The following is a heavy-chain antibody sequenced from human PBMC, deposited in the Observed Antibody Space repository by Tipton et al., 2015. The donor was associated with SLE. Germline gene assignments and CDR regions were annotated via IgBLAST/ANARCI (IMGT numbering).Heavy chain of an antibody. J-gene: IGHJ4*02. CDR2: IYTSGST. V-gene: IGHV4-61*02. D-gene: IGHD6-6*01. CDR3: ARGLIAARFDY. Sequence: LRLSCTVSGGSISSSSYYWGWIRQPAGKGLEWIGRIYTSGSTNYNPSLKSRVTISVDTSKNQFSLKLSSVTAADTAVYYCARGLIAARFDYWGQGTLVTVSS. CDR1: GGSISSSSYY.